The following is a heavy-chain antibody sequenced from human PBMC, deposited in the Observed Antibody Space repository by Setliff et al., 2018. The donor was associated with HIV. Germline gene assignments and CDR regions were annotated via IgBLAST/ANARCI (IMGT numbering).Heavy chain of an antibody. CDR3: ARGSDASGYYPIYYYYGMYV. D-gene: IGHD3-22*01. CDR1: EYTFTNYY. Sequence: ASVKVSCKASEYTFTNYYIHLVRQGPGQGLEWVGIMNPSGGSTTYAQKFQDIVTMTRDTYTSTGYMELRSLRSEDTAVYYCARGSDASGYYPIYYYYGMYVWCQGTTFTVSS. CDR2: MNPSGGST. J-gene: IGHJ6*02. V-gene: IGHV1-46*01.